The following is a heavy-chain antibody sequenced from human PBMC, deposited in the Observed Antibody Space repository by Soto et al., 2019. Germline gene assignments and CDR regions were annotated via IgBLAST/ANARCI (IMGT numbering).Heavy chain of an antibody. J-gene: IGHJ3*02. CDR1: GFTYISYS. V-gene: IGHV3-48*01. CDR3: ARPRTDFWSGYDAFDI. Sequence: GALRLSCAASGFTYISYSMNWVRQAPGKGLEWVSYISSSSSTIYYADSVKGRFTISRDNAKNSLYLQMNSLRAEDTAVYYCARPRTDFWSGYDAFDIWGQGTMVTVSS. CDR2: ISSSSSTI. D-gene: IGHD3-3*01.